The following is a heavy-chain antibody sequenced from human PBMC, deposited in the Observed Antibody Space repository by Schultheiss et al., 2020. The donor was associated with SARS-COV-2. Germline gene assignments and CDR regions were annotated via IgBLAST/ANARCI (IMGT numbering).Heavy chain of an antibody. CDR3: ASRAIAVAGLDY. D-gene: IGHD6-19*01. CDR1: GGSISSYY. J-gene: IGHJ4*02. Sequence: SETLSLTCTVSGGSISSYYWSWIRQPPGKGLEWIWYIYYSGSTYYNPSLKSRVTISVDTSKNQFSLKLSSVTAADTAVYYCASRAIAVAGLDYWGQGTLVTVSS. CDR2: IYYSGST. V-gene: IGHV4-59*08.